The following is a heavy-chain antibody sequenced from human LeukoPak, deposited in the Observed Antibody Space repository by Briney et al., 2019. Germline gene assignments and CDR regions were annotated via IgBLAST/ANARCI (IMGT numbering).Heavy chain of an antibody. J-gene: IGHJ4*02. D-gene: IGHD3-10*01. CDR1: GFTFSSYG. Sequence: GGSLRLSCAASGFTFSSYGMSWVRQAPGKGLEWVSAISGSGGSTYYADSVKGRFTISRDNSKNTLYLQMNSLRAEDTAVYYCAKDQAPYYGSAFDYWGQGTLVTVSS. CDR2: ISGSGGST. CDR3: AKDQAPYYGSAFDY. V-gene: IGHV3-23*01.